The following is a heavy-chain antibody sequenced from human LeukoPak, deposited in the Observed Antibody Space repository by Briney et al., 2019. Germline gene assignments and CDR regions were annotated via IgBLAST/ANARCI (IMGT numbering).Heavy chain of an antibody. D-gene: IGHD3-10*01. CDR1: GGSISGYY. V-gene: IGHV4-59*08. Sequence: SETLSLTCTVSGGSISGYYWSWIRQPPGKGLGWIGYIYYSGSTNYKPSLKSRLTMSVDTSKNQLSLRLTSVTAADTVVYYCARDSYYYGSGSTLGYFDLWGRGTLVTVSS. CDR2: IYYSGST. CDR3: ARDSYYYGSGSTLGYFDL. J-gene: IGHJ2*01.